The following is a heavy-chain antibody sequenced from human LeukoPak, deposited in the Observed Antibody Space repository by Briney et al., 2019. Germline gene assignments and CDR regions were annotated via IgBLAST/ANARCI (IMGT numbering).Heavy chain of an antibody. CDR1: GFTFSSYV. J-gene: IGHJ4*02. CDR2: ISGSGGRT. Sequence: GGSLRLSCAASGFTFSSYVMSWVRQAPGKGLEWVSAISGSGGRTYYADSVKGRFTISRDNSKNTLYLQMNSLRAEDTAVYFCARDRYYIFDYWGQGAPVTVSS. V-gene: IGHV3-23*01. CDR3: ARDRYYIFDY. D-gene: IGHD3-10*01.